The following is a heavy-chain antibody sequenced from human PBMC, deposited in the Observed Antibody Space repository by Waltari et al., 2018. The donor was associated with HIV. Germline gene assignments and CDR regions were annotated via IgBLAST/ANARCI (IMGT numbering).Heavy chain of an antibody. J-gene: IGHJ4*02. Sequence: QVQLVQSGAAVKKPGASVKVSCTASRSTCTAYYVHWVRQAPGQGLEWMGWINPKSGVTHFAQNFQGRINMTRDTSIKTAYLELSRLQSDDTAVYYCARDWWQLPSGGYFFDYWGQGTLVTVSS. CDR1: RSTCTAYY. V-gene: IGHV1-2*02. D-gene: IGHD2-15*01. CDR3: ARDWWQLPSGGYFFDY. CDR2: INPKSGVT.